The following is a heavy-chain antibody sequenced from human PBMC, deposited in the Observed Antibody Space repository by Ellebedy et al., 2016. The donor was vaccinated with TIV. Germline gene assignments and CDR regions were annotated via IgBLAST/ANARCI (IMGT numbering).Heavy chain of an antibody. J-gene: IGHJ2*01. D-gene: IGHD4-17*01. Sequence: SETLSLTCTVSDGSISSNGYYWGWIRQPPGKGLEWIGSIYYSGSTYYNPSLKSRVTISVDTSKNQFSLKLSSVTAADTAVYYCARDDYGDPVPLYFELWGRGTLVTVSS. CDR2: IYYSGST. V-gene: IGHV4-39*07. CDR1: DGSISSNGYY. CDR3: ARDDYGDPVPLYFEL.